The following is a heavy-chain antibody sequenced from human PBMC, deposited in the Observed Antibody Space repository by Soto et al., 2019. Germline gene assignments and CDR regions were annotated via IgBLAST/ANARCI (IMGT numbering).Heavy chain of an antibody. CDR3: AGDPDSHYNDSHAYSYP. CDR2: IIPIIGII. Sequence: QVQLVQSGAEVKKPGSSVKVSCKASGGTFSTYTITWVRQAPGQGLEWMGRIIPIIGIINYAQKFQGRVTITADKFTSTAYMELTRLRSDDTAVYYCAGDPDSHYNDSHAYSYPCGQGTLVTVSS. V-gene: IGHV1-69*08. CDR1: GGTFSTYT. J-gene: IGHJ5*02. D-gene: IGHD3-22*01.